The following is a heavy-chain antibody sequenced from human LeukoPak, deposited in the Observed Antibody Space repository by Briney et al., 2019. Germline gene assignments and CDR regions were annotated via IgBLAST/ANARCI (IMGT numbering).Heavy chain of an antibody. D-gene: IGHD3-10*01. Sequence: GGSLRLSCAASGFTFSSYSMNWVRQAPGKGLEWVSSISSSSSYIYYADSVKGRFTISRDNAKNSLYLQMNSLRAEDTAVYYCARSYYYGSYYYYGMDVWGQGTTVTVSS. V-gene: IGHV3-21*01. CDR3: ARSYYYGSYYYYGMDV. CDR1: GFTFSSYS. J-gene: IGHJ6*02. CDR2: ISSSSSYI.